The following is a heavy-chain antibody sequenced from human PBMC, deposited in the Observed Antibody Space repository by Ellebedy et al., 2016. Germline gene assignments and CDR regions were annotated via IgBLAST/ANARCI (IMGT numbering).Heavy chain of an antibody. CDR2: IKADGGDT. Sequence: GESLKISCAASGFTFSKAWMNWVRQAPGQGLEWLAHIKADGGDTSYAASVKGRFIVSRDNARKSLFLQMNSLRVEDTAVYYCTRGHYEIWGQGTLVTVSS. D-gene: IGHD3-22*01. CDR3: TRGHYEI. V-gene: IGHV3-7*01. CDR1: GFTFSKAW. J-gene: IGHJ4*02.